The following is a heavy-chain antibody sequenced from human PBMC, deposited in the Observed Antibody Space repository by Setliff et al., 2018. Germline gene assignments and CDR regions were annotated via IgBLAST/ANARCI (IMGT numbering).Heavy chain of an antibody. CDR2: IYYSGST. CDR3: ARESAYCSGGSCYFLGVVWFDP. D-gene: IGHD2-15*01. J-gene: IGHJ5*02. V-gene: IGHV4-39*07. Sequence: SETLSLTCTVSGGSISSSSYYWGWIRQPPGKGLEWIGRIYYSGSTYYNPSLKSRVTISVDTSKNQFSLKLSSVTAADTAVYYCARESAYCSGGSCYFLGVVWFDPWGQGTLVTVSS. CDR1: GGSISSSSYY.